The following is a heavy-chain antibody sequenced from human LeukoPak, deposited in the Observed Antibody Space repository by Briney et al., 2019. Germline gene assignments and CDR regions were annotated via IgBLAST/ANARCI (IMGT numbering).Heavy chain of an antibody. Sequence: GGSLRLSCAASGFTFSSYSMNWVRQAPGKGLEWVSSISSSSSYIYYADSVKGRFTISRDNSKNTLYLQMNSLRAEDTAVYYCARSPWGDSSGPYYFDYWSQGTLVTVSS. CDR3: ARSPWGDSSGPYYFDY. CDR2: ISSSSSYI. CDR1: GFTFSSYS. V-gene: IGHV3-21*04. J-gene: IGHJ4*02. D-gene: IGHD6-19*01.